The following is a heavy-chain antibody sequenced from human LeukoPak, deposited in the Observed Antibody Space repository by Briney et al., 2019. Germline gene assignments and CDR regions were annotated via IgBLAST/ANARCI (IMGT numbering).Heavy chain of an antibody. CDR2: ISGSGGST. CDR1: GFTFSSYA. Sequence: GGSLRLSCAASGFTFSSYAMSWVRQAPGKGLEWVSAISGSGGSTYYADSVKGRFTISRDNSKNTLYLQMNSLRAEDTAVYYCAKGGFRSRVWEPPEPTAFDYWGQGTLVTVSS. V-gene: IGHV3-23*01. J-gene: IGHJ4*02. D-gene: IGHD1-14*01. CDR3: AKGGFRSRVWEPPEPTAFDY.